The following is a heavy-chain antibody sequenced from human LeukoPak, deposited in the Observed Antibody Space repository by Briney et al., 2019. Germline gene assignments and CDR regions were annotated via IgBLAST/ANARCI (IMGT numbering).Heavy chain of an antibody. J-gene: IGHJ4*02. CDR1: GFTFSSYA. D-gene: IGHD1-26*01. Sequence: GGSLRLSCAASGFTFSSYAMTWVRQAPGKGLEWVAVISYDGGNKYYADSVKGRFTISRDNSKNTLYLQMNSLRAEDTAVYYCAKDSGSYQLDYWGQGTLVTVSS. V-gene: IGHV3-30*18. CDR3: AKDSGSYQLDY. CDR2: ISYDGGNK.